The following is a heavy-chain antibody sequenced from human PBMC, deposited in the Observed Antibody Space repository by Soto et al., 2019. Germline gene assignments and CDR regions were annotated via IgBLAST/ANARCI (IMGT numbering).Heavy chain of an antibody. CDR1: GFTFSSAD. D-gene: IGHD5-12*01. V-gene: IGHV3-23*01. CDR2: ITAGGDST. Sequence: GGSLRLSCAASGFTFSSADMSWVRLPSGKGLEWVSAITAGGDSTYYADSVKGRFTISRDNSRNTLYLQMNSLRAEDTAVYYCAKDIDEYSGYANFEHWGQGTLVTVSS. J-gene: IGHJ4*02. CDR3: AKDIDEYSGYANFEH.